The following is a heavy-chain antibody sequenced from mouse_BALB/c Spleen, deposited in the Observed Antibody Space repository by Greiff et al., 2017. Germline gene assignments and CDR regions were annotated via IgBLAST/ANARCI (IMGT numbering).Heavy chain of an antibody. V-gene: IGHV1-63*02. Sequence: VQLQQSGAELVRPGTSVKISCKASGYTFTNYWLGWVKQRPGHGLEWIGDIYPGGGYTNYNEKFKGKATLTADTSSSTAYMQLSSLTSEDSAVYFCARHGTVPAWFAYWGQGTLVTVSA. J-gene: IGHJ3*01. D-gene: IGHD2-1*01. CDR2: IYPGGGYT. CDR1: GYTFTNYW. CDR3: ARHGTVPAWFAY.